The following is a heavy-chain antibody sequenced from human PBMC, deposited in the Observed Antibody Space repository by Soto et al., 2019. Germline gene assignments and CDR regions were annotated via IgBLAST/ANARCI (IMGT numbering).Heavy chain of an antibody. D-gene: IGHD2-2*01. CDR1: GAPISSYY. CDR2: MYYSGST. J-gene: IGHJ1*01. V-gene: IGHV4-59*01. Sequence: QVQLQESGPGLVKPSETLSLTCTVSGAPISSYYWSWIRQPPGKGLEWIGYMYYSGSTTYNPALKSRVTISGDTSKNQFSLRLNSVTAADTAVYYCARDLAGCASGSCYALFQHWGQGIPVTVSS. CDR3: ARDLAGCASGSCYALFQH.